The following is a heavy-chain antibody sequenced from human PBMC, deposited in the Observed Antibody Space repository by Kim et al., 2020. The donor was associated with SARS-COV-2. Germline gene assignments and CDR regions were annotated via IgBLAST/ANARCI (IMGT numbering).Heavy chain of an antibody. V-gene: IGHV3-33*01. CDR3: ARDLRRAVAGIENYYGMDV. CDR1: GFTFSSYG. D-gene: IGHD6-19*01. CDR2: IWYDGSNK. J-gene: IGHJ6*02. Sequence: GGSLRLSCAASGFTFSSYGMHWVRQAPGKGLEWVAVIWYDGSNKYYADSVKGRFTISRDNSKNTLYLQMNSLRAEDTAVYYCARDLRRAVAGIENYYGMDVWGQGTTVTVSS.